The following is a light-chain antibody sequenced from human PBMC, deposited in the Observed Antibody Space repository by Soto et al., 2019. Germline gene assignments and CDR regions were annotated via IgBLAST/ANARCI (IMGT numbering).Light chain of an antibody. V-gene: IGKV2-28*01. Sequence: VMTQSPLSLPVTPGEPASISCRSSQSLLHSDGYNHLDWFLQRPGQSPQVLIYFGSNRAPGVPDSVSGSGSGKDFTQKISRVEAEDGGVYYCMQALQTPLTFGGGTKVEIK. CDR2: FGS. J-gene: IGKJ4*01. CDR3: MQALQTPLT. CDR1: QSLLHSDGYNH.